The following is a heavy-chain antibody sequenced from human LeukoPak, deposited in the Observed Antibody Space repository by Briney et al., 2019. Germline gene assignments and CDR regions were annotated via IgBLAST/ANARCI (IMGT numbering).Heavy chain of an antibody. CDR3: ARDRADGYNYGDYFDN. CDR2: ISGSGGST. V-gene: IGHV3-23*01. Sequence: GGSLRLSCAASGVTLGTYAMSGVRQSPGKGREGVSTISGSGGSTYYAESVKGRFTISRDNSKNTVYLQMDSLRAEDTAVYYCARDRADGYNYGDYFDNWGQGTLVTVSS. CDR1: GVTLGTYA. D-gene: IGHD5-18*01. J-gene: IGHJ4*02.